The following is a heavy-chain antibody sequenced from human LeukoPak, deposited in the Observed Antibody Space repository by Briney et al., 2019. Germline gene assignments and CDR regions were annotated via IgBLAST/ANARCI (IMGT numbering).Heavy chain of an antibody. J-gene: IGHJ4*02. V-gene: IGHV3-53*01. CDR3: AKKMSITAASQVDY. CDR2: IYSDGNT. D-gene: IGHD1-20*01. Sequence: GGSLRLSCAASGFTVSNNRLSWVRQAPGMGLEWVSTIYSDGNTYYPDSVKGRFTISRDNSKNTLFLQMNSLRVEDTAVYYCAKKMSITAASQVDYWGQGTLVTVSS. CDR1: GFTVSNNR.